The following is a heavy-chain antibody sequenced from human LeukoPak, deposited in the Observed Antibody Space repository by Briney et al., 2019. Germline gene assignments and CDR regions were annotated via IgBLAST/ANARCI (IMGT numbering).Heavy chain of an antibody. D-gene: IGHD6-13*01. CDR2: NNPNSGGT. V-gene: IGHV1-2*06. Sequence: ASVKVSCEASGYTFTGHYMHWVRQAPGQGLERMGRNNPNSGGTNYAQKFQGRVTMTRDTSISTAYMELSRLRSDDTAVYYCARESWSFAFDIWGQGTMVTVSS. J-gene: IGHJ3*02. CDR1: GYTFTGHY. CDR3: ARESWSFAFDI.